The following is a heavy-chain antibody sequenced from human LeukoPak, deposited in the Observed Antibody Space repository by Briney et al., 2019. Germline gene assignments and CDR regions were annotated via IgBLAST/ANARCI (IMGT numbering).Heavy chain of an antibody. D-gene: IGHD3-10*01. V-gene: IGHV3-23*01. Sequence: GGSLRLSSAASGFTFSSYAMSWVRHAPGKGVEWVSLISGSVYSTYYADSVKGRFTISRDDSNNMLSLQMNGLRADDTALYYCAKSGSGTFRPFSWGQGTLVTVS. CDR2: ISGSVYST. CDR3: AKSGSGTFRPFS. CDR1: GFTFSSYA. J-gene: IGHJ5*02.